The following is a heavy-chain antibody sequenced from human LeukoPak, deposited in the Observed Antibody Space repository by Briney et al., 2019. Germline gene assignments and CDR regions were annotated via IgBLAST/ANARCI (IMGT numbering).Heavy chain of an antibody. V-gene: IGHV4-34*01. J-gene: IGHJ5*02. CDR2: INHSGST. D-gene: IGHD6-19*01. Sequence: SETLSLTCAVYGGSFSGYYWTWIRQPPEKGLEWIGEINHSGSTNYNPSLKSRVTISVETSKNQFSLKLSSVTAADTAVYYCARQVIAVAGPNWFDPWGQGTLVTVSS. CDR3: ARQVIAVAGPNWFDP. CDR1: GGSFSGYY.